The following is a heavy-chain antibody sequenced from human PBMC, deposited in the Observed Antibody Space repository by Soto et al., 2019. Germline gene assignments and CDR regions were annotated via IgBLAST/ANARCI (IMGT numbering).Heavy chain of an antibody. D-gene: IGHD4-17*01. V-gene: IGHV4-30-2*01. CDR3: AIDSTANDAFDI. Sequence: QLQLQESGSGLVKPSQTLSLTCAVSGGSISSGGYSWSWIRQPPGKGLEWIGYIYHSGSTYYNPSLKSRVTISVDRSKNQFSLKRSSVTAADTAVYYFAIDSTANDAFDIWGQWTMVTLSS. J-gene: IGHJ3*02. CDR1: GGSISSGGYS. CDR2: IYHSGST.